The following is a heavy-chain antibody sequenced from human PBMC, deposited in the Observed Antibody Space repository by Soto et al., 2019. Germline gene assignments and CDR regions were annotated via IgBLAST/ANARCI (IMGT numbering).Heavy chain of an antibody. J-gene: IGHJ4*02. V-gene: IGHV4-39*01. D-gene: IGHD4-17*01. Sequence: QLQLQESGPGLVKPSETLSLTCTVSGGSISSSSYYWGWIRQPPGKGLEWIGSIYYSGSTYYNPSLKSRVTISVDTSKNQFSLKLSSVTAADTAVYYCARQRPDYDFYYWGQGTLVTVSS. CDR1: GGSISSSSYY. CDR2: IYYSGST. CDR3: ARQRPDYDFYY.